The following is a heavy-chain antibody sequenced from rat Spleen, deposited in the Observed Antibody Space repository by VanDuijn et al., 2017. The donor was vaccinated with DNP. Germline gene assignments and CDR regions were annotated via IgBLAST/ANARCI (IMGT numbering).Heavy chain of an antibody. CDR3: ARWTRYFDY. CDR2: ISYSGST. Sequence: EVQLQESGSGLVKPSQSLSLTCSVIGYSITSNYWGWIRKLPGNKMEYIGHISYSGSTNYNPSLKSRISITRDTSRNHFFLHLNSVTTEDTATYYCARWTRYFDYWGQGVMVTVSS. J-gene: IGHJ2*01. V-gene: IGHV3-1*01. CDR1: GYSITSNY. D-gene: IGHD1-7*01.